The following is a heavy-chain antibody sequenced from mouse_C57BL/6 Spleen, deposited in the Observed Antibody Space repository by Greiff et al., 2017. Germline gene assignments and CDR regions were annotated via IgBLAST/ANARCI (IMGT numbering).Heavy chain of an antibody. Sequence: QVQLQQPGAELVKPGASVKLSCKASGYTFTSYWMQWVKQRPGQGLEWIGEIDPSDSYTNYNQKFKGKATLTVDTSSSTAYMQLSSLTSEDSAVYYCARSYDYEVDYWGQGTSVTVSS. J-gene: IGHJ4*01. CDR1: GYTFTSYW. V-gene: IGHV1-50*01. CDR2: IDPSDSYT. CDR3: ARSYDYEVDY. D-gene: IGHD2-4*01.